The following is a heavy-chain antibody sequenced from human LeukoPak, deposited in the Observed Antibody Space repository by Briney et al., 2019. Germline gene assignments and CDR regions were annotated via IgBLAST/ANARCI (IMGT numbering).Heavy chain of an antibody. J-gene: IGHJ4*02. CDR3: ARDRGMATILGRFDY. CDR2: IWYDGSNK. Sequence: PGGSLRLSCAAAGVTFSSNAMHWVRQAPGKGLEWVAVIWYDGSNKYYADSVKGRFTISRDNSKNTLYLQMNSLRAEDTAVYYCARDRGMATILGRFDYWGQGTLVTVSS. CDR1: GVTFSSNA. D-gene: IGHD5-24*01. V-gene: IGHV3-33*08.